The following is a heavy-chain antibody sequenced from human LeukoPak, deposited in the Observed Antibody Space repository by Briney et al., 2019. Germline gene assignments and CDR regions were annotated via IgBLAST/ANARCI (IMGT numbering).Heavy chain of an antibody. V-gene: IGHV3-30*18. CDR3: AKDVEGGVDY. CDR1: GFTFSSYG. J-gene: IGHJ4*02. D-gene: IGHD1-1*01. CDR2: ISYDGSNK. Sequence: GGSLRLSCAATGFTFSSYGMHWVRQAPGKGLEWVAVISYDGSNKYYADSVKGRFTISRDNSKNTLYLQMNSLRAEDTAVYYCAKDVEGGVDYWGQGTLVTVSS.